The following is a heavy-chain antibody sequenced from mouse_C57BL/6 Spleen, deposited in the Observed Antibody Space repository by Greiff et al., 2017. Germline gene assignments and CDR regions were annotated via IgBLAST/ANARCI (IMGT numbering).Heavy chain of an antibody. CDR2: IYPGSGSS. CDR1: GYTFTNYW. D-gene: IGHD2-1*01. CDR3: ARRNYYGHYYAMYY. V-gene: IGHV1-55*01. J-gene: IGHJ4*01. Sequence: QVQLQQPGAELVKPGASVKMSCKASGYTFTNYWITWVKPRPGQGLEWIGDIYPGSGSSNYNEKFKSKATLTVDTSSSTAYMQLSSLTSEDSAVYYCARRNYYGHYYAMYYWGQGTSVTVSS.